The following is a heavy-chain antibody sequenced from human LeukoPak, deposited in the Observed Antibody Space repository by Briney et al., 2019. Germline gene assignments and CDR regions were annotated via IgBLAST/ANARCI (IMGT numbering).Heavy chain of an antibody. D-gene: IGHD3-9*01. J-gene: IGHJ4*02. CDR3: ARAHYDILTGRTASFDY. CDR2: INPSGGST. Sequence: ASVKVSCKASGGTFTSYYMHWVRQAPGQGLEWMGIINPSGGSTSYAQKFQGRVTMTRDTSTSTVYMELSSLRSEDTAVYYCARAHYDILTGRTASFDYWGQGTLVTVSS. V-gene: IGHV1-46*01. CDR1: GGTFTSYY.